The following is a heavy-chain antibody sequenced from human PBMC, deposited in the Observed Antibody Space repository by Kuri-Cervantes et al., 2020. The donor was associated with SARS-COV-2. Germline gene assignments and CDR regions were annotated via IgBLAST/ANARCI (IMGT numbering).Heavy chain of an antibody. V-gene: IGHV3-21*01. CDR2: IGSSSYYI. CDR1: GFTFSGYS. Sequence: GESLKISCAASGFTFSGYSMNWIRQAPGKGLEWVASIGSSSYYIYHADSVKGRLTISRDNAKTSLYLQMNSLKLEDTAVYYCAREEGGELGEAFDYWGQGALVTVSS. CDR3: AREEGGELGEAFDY. J-gene: IGHJ4*02. D-gene: IGHD7-27*01.